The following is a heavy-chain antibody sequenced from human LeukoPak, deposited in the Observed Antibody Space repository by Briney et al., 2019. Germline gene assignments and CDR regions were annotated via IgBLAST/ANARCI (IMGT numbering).Heavy chain of an antibody. D-gene: IGHD1-26*01. CDR3: ARDMVGATRYHDY. V-gene: IGHV1-18*01. CDR1: GYNFSTYG. CDR2: ISAYNGDT. Sequence: ASVKVSCKASGYNFSTYGISWVRQAPGQGLEWMGWISAYNGDTNNAQKVQGRLTMTTDTSTSTAYMELRSLRSDDSAVYYCARDMVGATRYHDYWGQGTLVTVSS. J-gene: IGHJ4*02.